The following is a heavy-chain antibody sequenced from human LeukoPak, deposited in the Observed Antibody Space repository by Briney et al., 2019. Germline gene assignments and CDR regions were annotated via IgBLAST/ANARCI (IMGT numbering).Heavy chain of an antibody. Sequence: PGGSLRLSCAASGSTLSNYAMTWVRQAPGKGLEWVSSITGSGALTYYADSVKGRFTISKDNAMDTVFLQMNSLRAEDTAVYYCARADVYDFWSGYFYYYYYMDVWGKGTTVTVSS. D-gene: IGHD3-3*01. CDR1: GSTLSNYA. J-gene: IGHJ6*03. V-gene: IGHV3-23*01. CDR2: ITGSGALT. CDR3: ARADVYDFWSGYFYYYYYMDV.